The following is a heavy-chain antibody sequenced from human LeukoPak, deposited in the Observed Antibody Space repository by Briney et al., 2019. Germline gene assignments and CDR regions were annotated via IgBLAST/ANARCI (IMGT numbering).Heavy chain of an antibody. CDR1: GFTFSSYA. J-gene: IGHJ4*02. V-gene: IGHV3-21*04. CDR2: ISSSGSTI. D-gene: IGHD4-23*01. CDR3: AREEVSRWYFDY. Sequence: PGGSLRLSCAASGFTFSSYAMSWVRQAPGKGLEWVSAISSSGSTIYYADSVKGRFTISRDNAKNSLYLQMNSLRAEDTAVYYCAREEVSRWYFDYWGQGTLVTVSS.